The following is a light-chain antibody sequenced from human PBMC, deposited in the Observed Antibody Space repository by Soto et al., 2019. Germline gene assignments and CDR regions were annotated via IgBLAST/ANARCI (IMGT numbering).Light chain of an antibody. CDR1: SSDVGGYNS. J-gene: IGLJ2*01. V-gene: IGLV2-14*01. Sequence: QSALTQPASVSGSPGQSITISCTGTSSDVGGYNSVSWYQQHPGKAPKLMIYDVTNRPSGVSDRVSGSKFGNTAALTISILQADDEADYYCSSYTSSSLLVFGGGTKGTVL. CDR3: SSYTSSSLLV. CDR2: DVT.